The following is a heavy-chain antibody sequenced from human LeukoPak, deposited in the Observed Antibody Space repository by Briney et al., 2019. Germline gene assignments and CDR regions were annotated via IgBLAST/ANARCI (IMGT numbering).Heavy chain of an antibody. D-gene: IGHD3-22*01. Sequence: ASVKVSCKASGYTFTSYYMHWVRQAPGQGLEWMGIINPSGGSTSYAQKFQGRVTMTRDTSTSTVYMELSSLRSEDTAVYYCARDGHRTYYYDSSGYYQYYFDYWGQGTLVTVSS. J-gene: IGHJ4*02. CDR3: ARDGHRTYYYDSSGYYQYYFDY. V-gene: IGHV1-46*01. CDR1: GYTFTSYY. CDR2: INPSGGST.